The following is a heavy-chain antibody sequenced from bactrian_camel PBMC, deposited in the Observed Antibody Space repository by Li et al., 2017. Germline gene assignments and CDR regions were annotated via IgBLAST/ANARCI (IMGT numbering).Heavy chain of an antibody. CDR1: GFRFDGSD. Sequence: HVQLVESGGGSVQAGGSLRLSCAASGFRFDGSDWGWYRQGAGRKCEVVSRTTSDSSTDYAGSVKGRFTISQDVVKNLVYLQMNSAKPEDTAMYYCAAQDGPYCSDYDGPNDFDYWGQGTQVTVS. V-gene: IGHV3S63*01. CDR2: TTSDSST. D-gene: IGHD4*01. CDR3: AAQDGPYCSDYDGPNDFDY. J-gene: IGHJ6*01.